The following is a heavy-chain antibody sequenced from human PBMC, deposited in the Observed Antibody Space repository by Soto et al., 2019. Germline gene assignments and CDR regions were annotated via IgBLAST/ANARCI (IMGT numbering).Heavy chain of an antibody. D-gene: IGHD6-19*01. J-gene: IGHJ6*02. CDR2: IRRKANSYTT. Sequence: EVQLVESGGGLVQPGGSLRLSCAASGLIFSDYHIDWVRQAPGKGLQWVGRIRRKANSYTTEYAASVKGRFTISRDDSKNSLYLQMNRLKSEDTAVYYCAMLGGWSGGSSGMDVWGQGTAVTVSS. V-gene: IGHV3-72*01. CDR1: GLIFSDYH. CDR3: AMLGGWSGGSSGMDV.